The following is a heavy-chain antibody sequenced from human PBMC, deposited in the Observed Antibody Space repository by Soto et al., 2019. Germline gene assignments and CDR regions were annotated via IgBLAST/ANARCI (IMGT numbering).Heavy chain of an antibody. Sequence: SETLSLTCTVSGGSISSSSYYWGWIRQPPGKGLEWIGSIYYSGSTYYNPSLKSRVTISVDTSKNQFSLKLSSVTAADTAVYYCARLSSNIAVAGTSANYGMDVWGHGTTVTVSS. CDR3: ARLSSNIAVAGTSANYGMDV. J-gene: IGHJ6*02. CDR1: GGSISSSSYY. D-gene: IGHD6-19*01. CDR2: IYYSGST. V-gene: IGHV4-39*01.